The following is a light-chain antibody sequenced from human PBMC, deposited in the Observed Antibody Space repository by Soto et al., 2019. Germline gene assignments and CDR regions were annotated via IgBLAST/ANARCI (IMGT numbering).Light chain of an antibody. CDR1: SSDVGGYNY. CDR2: AVT. V-gene: IGLV2-14*01. J-gene: IGLJ1*01. Sequence: QSALTQPASVSGSPVPSITISCTGTSSDVGGYNYVSWYQQHPGKAPKLMIYAVTDRPSGVSSRFSGSKSGNTASLTISGRQAEDEADYYGSAYTSSSTLFGTGTKLPVL. CDR3: SAYTSSSTL.